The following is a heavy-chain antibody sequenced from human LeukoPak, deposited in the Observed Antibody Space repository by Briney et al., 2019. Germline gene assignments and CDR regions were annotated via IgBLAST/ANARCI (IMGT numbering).Heavy chain of an antibody. CDR2: INCKSGGT. CDR1: GYTFTGYY. Sequence: ASVKVSCKASGYTFTGYYMHWVRQVPGQGLEWMGRINCKSGGTNYGQNFQGRVTMTRDTSISTAYMELSRLRSDDTAVYYCARGPIATEGPRRPNYFDPWGQGTLVTVSS. CDR3: ARGPIATEGPRRPNYFDP. V-gene: IGHV1-2*06. D-gene: IGHD4/OR15-4a*01. J-gene: IGHJ5*02.